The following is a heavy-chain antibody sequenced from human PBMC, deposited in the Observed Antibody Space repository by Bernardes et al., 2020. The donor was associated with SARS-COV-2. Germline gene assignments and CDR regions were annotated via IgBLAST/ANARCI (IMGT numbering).Heavy chain of an antibody. Sequence: GGSLRLSCAASGFTFNSYGMHWVRQAPGKGLEWVAVIWFDGSNQYYADSVKGRFTISRDNSKSTLYLKMNSLRAEDTAVYFCARDRWQPAFHYMDVWGKGTTVTVS. CDR1: GFTFNSYG. CDR2: IWFDGSNQ. CDR3: ARDRWQPAFHYMDV. D-gene: IGHD2-15*01. J-gene: IGHJ6*03. V-gene: IGHV3-33*01.